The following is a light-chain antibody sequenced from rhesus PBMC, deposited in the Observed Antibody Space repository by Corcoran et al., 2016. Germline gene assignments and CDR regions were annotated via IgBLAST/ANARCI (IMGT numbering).Light chain of an antibody. V-gene: IGKV1-22*01. Sequence: DIQMTQSPSSLSAIVGDTVTISCRASQGISRWLAWYQQKPGKAPKLLIYKACSLQSGVPSRFSGSGSGTDFTLTISSLQSEDFATYYCQHYSSRPPTFGPGTKLDIK. J-gene: IGKJ3*01. CDR2: KAC. CDR1: QGISRW. CDR3: QHYSSRPPT.